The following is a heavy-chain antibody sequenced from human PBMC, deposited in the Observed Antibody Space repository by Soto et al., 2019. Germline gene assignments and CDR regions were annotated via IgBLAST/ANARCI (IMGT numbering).Heavy chain of an antibody. J-gene: IGHJ6*02. CDR3: ARDRQYYQFWSGCQNEGPCAMDV. D-gene: IGHD3-3*02. Sequence: QVQLKQWGAGLLKPSETLSLTCAVYGGSFSGYYWTWIRQAPGKGLEWIGEINHCGGTNYNSSLKSRVTISVDTSKNHFSLILSSVTAADTAVYYCARDRQYYQFWSGCQNEGPCAMDVWGQGTTVTVSS. V-gene: IGHV4-34*02. CDR2: INHCGGT. CDR1: GGSFSGYY.